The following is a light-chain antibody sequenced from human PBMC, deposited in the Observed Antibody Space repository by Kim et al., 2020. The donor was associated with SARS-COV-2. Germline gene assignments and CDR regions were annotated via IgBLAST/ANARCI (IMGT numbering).Light chain of an antibody. CDR2: DVS. Sequence: QSALTQPASVSGSPGQSITISCTGTSSDVGGYNYVSWYQQHPGKAPKLLIFDVSRRPSGVSYPFSGSKSGNTASLTISGLQAEDEADYYCSSYTSTTTRVFGGGTQLTVL. CDR3: SSYTSTTTRV. V-gene: IGLV2-14*03. CDR1: SSDVGGYNY. J-gene: IGLJ2*01.